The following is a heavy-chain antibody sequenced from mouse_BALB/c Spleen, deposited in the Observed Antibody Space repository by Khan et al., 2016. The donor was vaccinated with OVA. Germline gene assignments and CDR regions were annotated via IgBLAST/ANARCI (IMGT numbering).Heavy chain of an antibody. CDR1: GYTFTSNT. Sequence: VQLQQSGAELARPGASVKMSCKASGYTFTSNTMHWVKQRPGQGLEWIGYINPRSSYTNYNQKFKDKATLTADKSSSTAYMQLNRLTSEDSAVFDCARRTTECTMDYWGQGTSVTVSS. D-gene: IGHD2-14*01. V-gene: IGHV1-4*01. J-gene: IGHJ4*01. CDR3: ARRTTECTMDY. CDR2: INPRSSYT.